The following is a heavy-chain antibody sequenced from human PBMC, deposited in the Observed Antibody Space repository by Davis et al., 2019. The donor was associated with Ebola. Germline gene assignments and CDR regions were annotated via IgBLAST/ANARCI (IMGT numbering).Heavy chain of an antibody. J-gene: IGHJ6*02. V-gene: IGHV3-53*01. D-gene: IGHD2-15*01. CDR3: ARDSGGYCSGGSCYARGLYYYYGMDV. CDR1: GFTFSSYG. Sequence: GESLKISCAASGFTFSSYGMHWVRQAPGKGLEWVSVIYSGGSTYYADSVKGRFTISRDNSKNTLYLQMNSLRAEDTAVYYCARDSGGYCSGGSCYARGLYYYYGMDVWGQGTTVTVSS. CDR2: IYSGGST.